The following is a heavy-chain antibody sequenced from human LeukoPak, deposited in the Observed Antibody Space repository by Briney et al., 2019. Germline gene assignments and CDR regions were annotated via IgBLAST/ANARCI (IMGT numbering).Heavy chain of an antibody. V-gene: IGHV1-8*01. CDR3: ARDQEAFDY. J-gene: IGHJ4*02. Sequence: ASVKVSCKASGYTFTSYDINWVRQATGQGLEWMGWMNPNSGNTSYAQKFQGRVTVTRDTSTSTVHMELSGLRSEDTAVYYCARDQEAFDYWGQGTLVTVSS. CDR1: GYTFTSYD. CDR2: MNPNSGNT.